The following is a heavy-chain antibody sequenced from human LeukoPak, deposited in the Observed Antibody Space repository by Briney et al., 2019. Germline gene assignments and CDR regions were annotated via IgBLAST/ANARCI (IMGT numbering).Heavy chain of an antibody. CDR1: GFTVSSNY. D-gene: IGHD4-11*01. Sequence: GGSLRLSCAASGFTVSSNYMSWVRQAPGKGLEWVSVIYSGGSTYYADSVKGRFTISRDNSKNTLYLQMNSLRAEDTAVYYCAREGCTVTPYYYYYMDVWGKGTTVTVSS. CDR2: IYSGGST. CDR3: AREGCTVTPYYYYYMDV. J-gene: IGHJ6*03. V-gene: IGHV3-53*01.